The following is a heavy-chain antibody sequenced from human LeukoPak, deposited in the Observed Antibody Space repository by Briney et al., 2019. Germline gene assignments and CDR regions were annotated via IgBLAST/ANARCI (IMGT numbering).Heavy chain of an antibody. J-gene: IGHJ4*02. CDR3: AGVWLLFGFDY. Sequence: ASVKVSCKASGGTFSSYAISWVRQAPGQGLEWMGGIIPIFGTANYAQKFQGRVTITADESTSTAYMELSSLRSEDTAVYYCAGVWLLFGFDYWGQGTLVTVSS. CDR2: IIPIFGTA. V-gene: IGHV1-69*13. D-gene: IGHD2-21*02. CDR1: GGTFSSYA.